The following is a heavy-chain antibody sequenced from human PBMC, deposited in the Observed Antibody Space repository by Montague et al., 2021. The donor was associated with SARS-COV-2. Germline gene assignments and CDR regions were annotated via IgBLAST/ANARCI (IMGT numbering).Heavy chain of an antibody. D-gene: IGHD4-11*01. J-gene: IGHJ6*02. Sequence: SETLSLTCTVSGYSISSGYYWGWIRQPPGKGLEWIGSIYHSGSTYYNPSLKSRVTIAVDTSKNHFSLKLGSVTAADTAGYYCARDDYTPGDYYYYYGMDVWGQGTTVTVSS. CDR1: GYSISSGYY. V-gene: IGHV4-38-2*02. CDR3: ARDDYTPGDYYYYYGMDV. CDR2: IYHSGST.